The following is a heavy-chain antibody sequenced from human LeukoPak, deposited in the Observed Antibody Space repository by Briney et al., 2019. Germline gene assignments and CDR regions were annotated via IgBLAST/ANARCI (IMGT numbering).Heavy chain of an antibody. J-gene: IGHJ3*02. Sequence: PSETLSLTCTVSGGSISSYYWSWIRQPPGKGLEWIGYIYYSGSTNYNPSLKSRVTISVDTSKNQFSLKLSSVTAADTAVYYCAREPSTYGRNVFDIWGQGTMVTVSS. V-gene: IGHV4-59*01. D-gene: IGHD4-17*01. CDR3: AREPSTYGRNVFDI. CDR2: IYYSGST. CDR1: GGSISSYY.